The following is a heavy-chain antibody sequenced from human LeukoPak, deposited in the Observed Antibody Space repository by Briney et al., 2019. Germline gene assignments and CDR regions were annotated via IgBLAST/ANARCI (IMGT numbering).Heavy chain of an antibody. Sequence: PSETLSLTCTVSGGSISSGGYYWSWIRQHPGKGLEWIGYIYYSGSTYYNPSLKSRVTISVDTSKNQFSLKLSSVTAADTAVYYCARGQKGSYDFWSGYDNSNWFDPWGQGTLVTVSS. CDR1: GGSISSGGYY. V-gene: IGHV4-31*03. CDR2: IYYSGST. CDR3: ARGQKGSYDFWSGYDNSNWFDP. J-gene: IGHJ5*02. D-gene: IGHD3-3*01.